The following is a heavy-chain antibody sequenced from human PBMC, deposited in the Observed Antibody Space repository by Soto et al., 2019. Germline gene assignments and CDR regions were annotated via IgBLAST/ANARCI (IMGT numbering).Heavy chain of an antibody. Sequence: GESLKISCQCSGYTFSNFWIGWVRQLPGQGLEWMGIIYPGDHETRYSPSFHGKVTISAEESINTAYLQWNSLEASDSAFYFCARSPRSSPYFDPWGQGTQVTVSS. CDR1: GYTFSNFW. CDR3: ARSPRSSPYFDP. CDR2: IYPGDHET. V-gene: IGHV5-51*01. D-gene: IGHD6-13*01. J-gene: IGHJ4*02.